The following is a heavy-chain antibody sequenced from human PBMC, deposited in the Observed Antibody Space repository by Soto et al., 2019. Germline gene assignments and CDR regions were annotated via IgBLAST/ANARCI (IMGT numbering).Heavy chain of an antibody. Sequence: PSQTLSLTCAISGDSVSSNSAAWNWIRQSPSRGLEWLGRTYYRSKWYNDYAVSVKSRITINPDTSKNQFSLQLNSVTPEDAAVYYCARESIAAAGTDDAFDIWGQGTMVTVSS. CDR2: TYYRSKWYN. CDR3: ARESIAAAGTDDAFDI. D-gene: IGHD6-13*01. J-gene: IGHJ3*02. CDR1: GDSVSSNSAA. V-gene: IGHV6-1*01.